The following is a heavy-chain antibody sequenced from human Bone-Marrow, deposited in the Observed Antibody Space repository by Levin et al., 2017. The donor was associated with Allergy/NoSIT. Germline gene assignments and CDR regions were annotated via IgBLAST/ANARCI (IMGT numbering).Heavy chain of an antibody. D-gene: IGHD2-15*01. CDR3: ANRYCSGGSCYPDY. CDR2: ISYDGSNK. CDR1: GFTFSSYG. V-gene: IGHV3-30*18. Sequence: GESLKISCAASGFTFSSYGMHWVRQAPGKGLEWVAVISYDGSNKYYADSVKGRFTISRDNSKNTLYLQMNSLRAEDTAVYYCANRYCSGGSCYPDYWGQGTLVTVSS. J-gene: IGHJ4*02.